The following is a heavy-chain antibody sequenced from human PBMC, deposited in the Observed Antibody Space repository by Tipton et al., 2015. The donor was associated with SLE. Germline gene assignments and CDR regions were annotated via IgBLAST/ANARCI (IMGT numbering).Heavy chain of an antibody. Sequence: QVQLVQSGPEVKKPGSSVKVSCKASGGTFSSYAISWVRQAPGQGLEWMGGIIPIFGTANYAQKFQGRVTITTDESTSTAYMELSSLRSEDTAVYYCAREAPTTVTPNDAFDIWGQGTMVTVSS. D-gene: IGHD4-17*01. CDR1: GGTFSSYA. CDR3: AREAPTTVTPNDAFDI. V-gene: IGHV1-69*01. CDR2: IIPIFGTA. J-gene: IGHJ3*02.